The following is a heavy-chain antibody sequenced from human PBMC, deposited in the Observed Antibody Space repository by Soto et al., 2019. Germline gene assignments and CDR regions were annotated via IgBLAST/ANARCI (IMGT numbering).Heavy chain of an antibody. D-gene: IGHD6-13*01. CDR1: GFTFSSYG. J-gene: IGHJ4*02. V-gene: IGHV3-30*18. CDR3: AKRITAAGIIDY. Sequence: GGSLRLSCAASGFTFSSYGMHWVRQAPGKGLEWVAVISYDGTVRYYADSVKGRFTISRDSSKNTLYLQMNSLRGEDTAVYYCAKRITAAGIIDYWGQGTLVTVSS. CDR2: ISYDGTVR.